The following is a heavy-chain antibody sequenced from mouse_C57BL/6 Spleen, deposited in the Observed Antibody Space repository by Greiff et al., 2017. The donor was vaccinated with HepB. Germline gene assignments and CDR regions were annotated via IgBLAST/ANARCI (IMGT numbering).Heavy chain of an antibody. J-gene: IGHJ4*01. D-gene: IGHD1-1*01. CDR3: ARPLATVVAPYAMDY. V-gene: IGHV1-42*01. CDR2: INPSTGGT. CDR1: GYSFTGYY. Sequence: EVQLQQSGPELVKPGASVKISCKASGYSFTGYYMNWVKQSPEKSLEWIGEINPSTGGTTYNQKFKAKATLTVDKSSSTAYMQLKSLTSEDSAVYYWARPLATVVAPYAMDYWGQGTSVTVSS.